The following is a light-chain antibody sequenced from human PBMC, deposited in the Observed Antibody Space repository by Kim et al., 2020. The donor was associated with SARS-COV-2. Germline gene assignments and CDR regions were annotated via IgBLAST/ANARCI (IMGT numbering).Light chain of an antibody. CDR1: QSISIY. V-gene: IGKV1-39*01. J-gene: IGKJ2*01. CDR2: AAS. CDR3: QQSYTTPPT. Sequence: DIQMTQSPSSLSASVGDGVTITCRASQSISIYLNWYQQKPGKAPKLLIYAASSLQSGVPSRFSGSGSGTDFTLTISSLQPEDFAAYYCQQSYTTPPTFGQGTKLEI.